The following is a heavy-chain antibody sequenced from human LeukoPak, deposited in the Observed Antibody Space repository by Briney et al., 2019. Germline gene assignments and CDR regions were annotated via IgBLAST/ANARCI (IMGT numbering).Heavy chain of an antibody. V-gene: IGHV1-2*02. Sequence: ASVKGSCKASGYTFTGYYMHWVRQAPGQGLEWMGWINPNSGGTNYAQKFQGRVTMTRDTSISTAYMELSRLRSDDTAVYYCARACSGGSCPNGIDYWGQGTLVTVSS. D-gene: IGHD2-15*01. J-gene: IGHJ4*02. CDR3: ARACSGGSCPNGIDY. CDR1: GYTFTGYY. CDR2: INPNSGGT.